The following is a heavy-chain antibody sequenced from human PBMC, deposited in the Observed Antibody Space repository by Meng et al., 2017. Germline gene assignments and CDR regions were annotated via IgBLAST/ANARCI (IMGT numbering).Heavy chain of an antibody. CDR3: ARDFPRRDYSGNRVFDY. J-gene: IGHJ4*02. Sequence: ASVMVSCKASGYTFTGYYMHWVRQAPGQGLEWMGRINPNSGSTNYAQKFQGRVTMTRDTSTSTDYMEMSRLRSDDTAKYYCARDFPRRDYSGNRVFDYWGQGTLVTVSS. CDR2: INPNSGST. D-gene: IGHD4-23*01. CDR1: GYTFTGYY. V-gene: IGHV1-2*06.